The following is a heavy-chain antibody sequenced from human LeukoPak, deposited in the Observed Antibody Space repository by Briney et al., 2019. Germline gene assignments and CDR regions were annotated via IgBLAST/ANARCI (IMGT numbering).Heavy chain of an antibody. V-gene: IGHV3-73*01. CDR3: TTIRAAINGDYDY. J-gene: IGHJ4*02. Sequence: GSLRLSCAASGFSFSASAVHWVRQASGKGLEWVGRIRSKRNNYATEYAVSVEGRFTISRDDSKNTVYLQMNSLKTEDTAVYYCTTIRAAINGDYDYWGQGTLVTVSS. CDR2: IRSKRNNYAT. D-gene: IGHD4-17*01. CDR1: GFSFSASA.